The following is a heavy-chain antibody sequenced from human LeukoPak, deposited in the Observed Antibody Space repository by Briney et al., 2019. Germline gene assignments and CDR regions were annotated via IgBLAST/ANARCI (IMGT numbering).Heavy chain of an antibody. CDR2: ISWNSGSI. CDR1: GFTFDDYA. D-gene: IGHD3-10*01. V-gene: IGHV3-9*01. CDR3: AASMVRGLPFDY. J-gene: IGHJ4*02. Sequence: PGESLRLSCAASGFTFDDYAMHWVRQAPGKGLEWVSGISWNSGSIGYADSVKGRFTISRDNAKNSLYLQMNSLRAEDTALYYCAASMVRGLPFDYWGQGTLVTVSS.